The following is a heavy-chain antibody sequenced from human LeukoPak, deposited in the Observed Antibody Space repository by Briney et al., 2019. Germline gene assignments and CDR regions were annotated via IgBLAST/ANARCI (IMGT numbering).Heavy chain of an antibody. Sequence: GGSLRLSCAASGFTLSSYWMQWVRQAPGKGLEWVANIKQDGSEKYYADSVKGRFIISRDNAKNALYLQMSSLRAEDTAIYYCAGRYFDYWGQGTLVTVSS. CDR2: IKQDGSEK. J-gene: IGHJ4*02. V-gene: IGHV3-7*03. CDR1: GFTLSSYW. CDR3: AGRYFDY.